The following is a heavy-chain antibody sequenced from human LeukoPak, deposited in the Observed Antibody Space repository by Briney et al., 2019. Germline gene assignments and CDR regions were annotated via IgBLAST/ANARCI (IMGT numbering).Heavy chain of an antibody. D-gene: IGHD3-22*01. V-gene: IGHV1-18*01. CDR2: ISAYNGNT. CDR1: GYTFTSYG. Sequence: ASVKVSCKASGYTFTSYGISWVRQAPGQGLEWMGWISAYNGNTNYAQKLQGRVTMTTDTSTSTAYMELRSLRSDDTAVYYCARGGVTYYYDSSGYYSPRFDYWGQGTLVTVSS. CDR3: ARGGVTYYYDSSGYYSPRFDY. J-gene: IGHJ4*02.